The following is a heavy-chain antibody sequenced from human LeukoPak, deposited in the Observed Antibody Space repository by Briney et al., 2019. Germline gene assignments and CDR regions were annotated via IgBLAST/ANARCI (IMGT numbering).Heavy chain of an antibody. V-gene: IGHV3-73*01. CDR2: IRSKANSYAT. CDR3: IIYGSGSGGF. CDR1: GFTFSGSA. J-gene: IGHJ4*02. D-gene: IGHD3-10*01. Sequence: GGSLRLSCAASGFTFSGSAMHWVRQASGKGLEWVGRIRSKANSYATAYAASVKGRFTISRDDSKNTAYLQMNSLKTEDTAVYYCIIYGSGSGGFWGQGTLVTVSS.